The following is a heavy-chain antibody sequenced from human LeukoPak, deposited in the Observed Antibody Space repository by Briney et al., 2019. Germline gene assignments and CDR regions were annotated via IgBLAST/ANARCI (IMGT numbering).Heavy chain of an antibody. CDR3: ARDPPDY. J-gene: IGHJ4*02. CDR2: ISPTGSTT. CDR1: GFSFSGHW. Sequence: GGSLRLSCTASGFSFSGHWMHWARQLPGKGLVWVSRISPTGSTTSYADSVKGRFTVSRDNAKNTLYLQVNSLRDEDTAVYYCARDPPDYWGLGTLVTVSS. V-gene: IGHV3-74*01.